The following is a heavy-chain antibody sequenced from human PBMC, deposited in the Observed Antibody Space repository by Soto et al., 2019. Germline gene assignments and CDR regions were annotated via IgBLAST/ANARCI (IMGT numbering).Heavy chain of an antibody. J-gene: IGHJ5*02. D-gene: IGHD7-27*01. V-gene: IGHV3-30-3*02. Sequence: GGSLRLSCAASGFTFSSYAMHWVRQAPGKGLEWVAVISYDGSNKYYADSVKGRFTISRDNSKNTLYLQMNSLRAEDTAVYYCAEASELGFNWFDPWGQGTLVTVS. CDR2: ISYDGSNK. CDR1: GFTFSSYA. CDR3: AEASELGFNWFDP.